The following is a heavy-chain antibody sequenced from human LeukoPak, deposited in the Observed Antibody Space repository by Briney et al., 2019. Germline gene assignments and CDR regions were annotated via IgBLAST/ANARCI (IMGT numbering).Heavy chain of an antibody. CDR2: IIPIFGTA. Sequence: SVKVSCKASGCTFTGYYMHWVRQAPGQGLEWMGGIIPIFGTANYAQKFQGRVTITTDESTSTAYMELSSLRSEDTAVYYCARGLLTGDSDYWGQGTLVTVSS. CDR1: GCTFTGYY. J-gene: IGHJ4*02. CDR3: ARGLLTGDSDY. D-gene: IGHD7-27*01. V-gene: IGHV1-69*05.